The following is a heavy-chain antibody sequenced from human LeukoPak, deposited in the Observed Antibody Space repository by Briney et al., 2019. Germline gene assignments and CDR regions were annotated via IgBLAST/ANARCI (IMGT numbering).Heavy chain of an antibody. D-gene: IGHD5-24*01. J-gene: IGHJ4*02. CDR1: GGTFRRFT. Sequence: SVKVSCKASGGTFRRFTISWVRQAPGQGFEWMGGIIPIFGTANYAQKFQGRVTITADESTSTAYMELSSLRSEDTAVYYCARGGDGYNLGPFDYWGQGTLVTVSS. CDR2: IIPIFGTA. CDR3: ARGGDGYNLGPFDY. V-gene: IGHV1-69*01.